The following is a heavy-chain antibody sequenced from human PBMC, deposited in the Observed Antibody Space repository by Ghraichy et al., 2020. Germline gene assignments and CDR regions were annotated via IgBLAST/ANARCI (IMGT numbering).Heavy chain of an antibody. D-gene: IGHD6-6*01. CDR1: GFTFSNYA. CDR2: ISSGGGTI. J-gene: IGHJ4*02. CDR3: ARVRGGSSSTLGYFDY. V-gene: IGHV3-64*01. Sequence: GGSLRLSCAGSGFTFSNYAIHWVRQAPGKGMEYVSSISSGGGTIDYASSVKGRFTISRDNSRNTLYLQMDSLRADDMAVYYCARVRGGSSSTLGYFDYWGQVALVTVSS.